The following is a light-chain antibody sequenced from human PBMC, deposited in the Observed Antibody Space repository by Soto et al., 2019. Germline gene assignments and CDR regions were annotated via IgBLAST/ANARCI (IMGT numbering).Light chain of an antibody. V-gene: IGLV2-14*01. CDR2: DVS. CDR3: RSYTTSSTHVV. J-gene: IGLJ2*01. Sequence: QSALTQPASVSGSPGQSITISCTGTSSDVGSYNYVSWYQQYPGKAPKLMIYDVSNRPSGVSYRFSGSKSGNTASRTISGLQAEDEADYYCRSYTTSSTHVVFGGGTKLTVL. CDR1: SSDVGSYNY.